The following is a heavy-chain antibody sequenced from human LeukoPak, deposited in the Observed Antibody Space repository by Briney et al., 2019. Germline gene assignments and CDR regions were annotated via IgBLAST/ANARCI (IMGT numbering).Heavy chain of an antibody. CDR2: ISWNSGSI. Sequence: GGSLRLSCAASGFTFDYYAMHWVRQAPGKGLEWVSGISWNSGSIGYADSVKGRFTISRDNAKNSLYLQMNSLRAEDMALYYCAKGGGTWDYYYMDVWGKGTTVTVSS. CDR3: AKGGGTWDYYYMDV. J-gene: IGHJ6*03. V-gene: IGHV3-9*03. CDR1: GFTFDYYA. D-gene: IGHD1-26*01.